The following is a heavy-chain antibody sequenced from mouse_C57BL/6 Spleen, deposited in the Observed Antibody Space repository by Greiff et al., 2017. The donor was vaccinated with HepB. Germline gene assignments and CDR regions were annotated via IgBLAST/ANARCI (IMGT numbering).Heavy chain of an antibody. CDR1: GYTFTDYE. CDR2: IDPETGGT. Sequence: QVQLQQSGAELVRPGASVTLSCKASGYTFTDYEMHWVKQTPVHGLEWIGAIDPETGGTAYNQKFKGKAILTADKSSSTAYMQLRSLTSEDSAVYYCTRWSIYFDCWGKGTTLTVSS. V-gene: IGHV1-15*01. J-gene: IGHJ2*01. D-gene: IGHD2-10*02. CDR3: TRWSIYFDC.